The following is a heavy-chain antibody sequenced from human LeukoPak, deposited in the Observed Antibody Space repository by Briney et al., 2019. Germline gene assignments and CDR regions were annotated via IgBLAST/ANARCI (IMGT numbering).Heavy chain of an antibody. CDR2: LNGGGDNS. J-gene: IGHJ4*02. CDR3: AKGPWVLGTFEY. CDR1: GFTFSSYS. D-gene: IGHD1-26*01. V-gene: IGHV3-23*01. Sequence: GGSLRLSCVVSGFTFSSYSMSWVRQVPGKGLEWVSTLNGGGDNSRSADSVMGRFSISRDNSKNTLDLQMSNLRAEDTGVYYCAKGPWVLGTFEYWGQGTLVTVSS.